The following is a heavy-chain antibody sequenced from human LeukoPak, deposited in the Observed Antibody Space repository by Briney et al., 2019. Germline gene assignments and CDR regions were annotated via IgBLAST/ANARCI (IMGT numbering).Heavy chain of an antibody. V-gene: IGHV3-15*05. D-gene: IGHD2-15*01. Sequence: GGSLRLSCAASGFTFSIVWMSWVRQAPGKGLEWVGRTKSKTDGGTTDYAAPVKGRFTISRDDSKNTLYLQMNSLRAEDTAVYYCARGGYCSDGRCYGTDYGLDGWGPGTTVTVSS. CDR2: TKSKTDGGTT. CDR1: GFTFSIVW. CDR3: ARGGYCSDGRCYGTDYGLDG. J-gene: IGHJ6*02.